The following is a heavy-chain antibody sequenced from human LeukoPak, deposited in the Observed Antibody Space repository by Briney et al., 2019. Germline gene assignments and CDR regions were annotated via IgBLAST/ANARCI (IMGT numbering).Heavy chain of an antibody. J-gene: IGHJ4*02. CDR3: ARGDEY. V-gene: IGHV3-30*04. CDR1: GFTVGNYA. CDR2: ISYDGDNK. Sequence: PGTSLRLSCVASGFTVGNYAMYWVRQAPGKGLEWVAIISYDGDNKYHAESVKGRFTISRDNSRNTLFLQMNSLRADDTAVYYCARGDEYWGQGALVTVSS.